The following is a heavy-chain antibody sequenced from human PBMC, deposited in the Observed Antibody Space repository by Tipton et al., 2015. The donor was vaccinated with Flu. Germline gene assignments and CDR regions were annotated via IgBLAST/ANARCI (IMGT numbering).Heavy chain of an antibody. CDR1: GGSINNFS. J-gene: IGHJ4*02. CDR2: IFTSGIT. Sequence: PGLVKPSETLSLTCTVSGGSINNFSWSWIRQTAGKGLEWIGRIFTSGITDYTQSLKSRVTMSIDASKRQVSLRLSSVTAADTAVYYCARGSLNIDYWGQGILVTVSS. V-gene: IGHV4-4*07. CDR3: ARGSLNIDY.